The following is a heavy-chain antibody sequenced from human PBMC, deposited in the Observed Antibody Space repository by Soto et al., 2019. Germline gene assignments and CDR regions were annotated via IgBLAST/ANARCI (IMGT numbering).Heavy chain of an antibody. CDR3: ARGGGYCSGGSCYPVVGAFDI. J-gene: IGHJ3*02. CDR2: INPNSGGT. D-gene: IGHD2-15*01. Sequence: QVQLVQSGAEVKKPGASVKVSCKASGYTFTGYYMHWVRQAPGQGLEWMGWINPNSGGTNYAQKFLGGVTMTRDTSISTAYMELSRLRSDDTAVYYCARGGGYCSGGSCYPVVGAFDIWGQGTMVTVSS. V-gene: IGHV1-2*02. CDR1: GYTFTGYY.